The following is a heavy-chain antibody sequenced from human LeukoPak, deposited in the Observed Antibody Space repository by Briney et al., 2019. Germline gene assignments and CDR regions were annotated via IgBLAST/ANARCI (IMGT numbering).Heavy chain of an antibody. Sequence: GASVTVSYNASGYTFTSYGISWVRQPPGQGLEWMGWISAYNGNKNYAQKFQGRVTMTRDTSISTAYMELSRLRSDDTAVYYCARITVGGAWDYWGQGTLVTVSS. CDR2: ISAYNGNK. CDR3: ARITVGGAWDY. D-gene: IGHD4-23*01. CDR1: GYTFTSYG. V-gene: IGHV1-18*01. J-gene: IGHJ4*02.